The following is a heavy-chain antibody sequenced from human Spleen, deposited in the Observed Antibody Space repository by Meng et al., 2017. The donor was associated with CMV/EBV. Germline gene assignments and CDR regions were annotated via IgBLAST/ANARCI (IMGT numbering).Heavy chain of an antibody. D-gene: IGHD6-6*01. V-gene: IGHV1-18*04. J-gene: IGHJ4*02. Sequence: ASVKVSCKTSCYTFTSYGISWVRQAPGQGLEWMGWISVYTDNTSSAQKYQGRLTMTTDTATSTADMELRSLRSDDTAVYYCARDSPSLYSSSPGIDFWGQGTLVTVSS. CDR1: CYTFTSYG. CDR3: ARDSPSLYSSSPGIDF. CDR2: ISVYTDNT.